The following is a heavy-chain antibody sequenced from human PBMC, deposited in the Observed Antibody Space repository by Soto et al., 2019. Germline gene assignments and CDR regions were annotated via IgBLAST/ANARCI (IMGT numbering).Heavy chain of an antibody. CDR1: GGSISSGCYY. CDR3: ARQPGAAAYYFDY. V-gene: IGHV4-31*03. CDR2: IYYSGST. Sequence: SETLSRTCTVSGGSISSGCYYWSWIRQHPGKGLEWIGYIYYSGSTYYNPSLKSRVTISVDTSKNQFSLKLSSVTAADTAVYYCARQPGAAAYYFDYWGQGTLVTVSS. J-gene: IGHJ4*02. D-gene: IGHD2-15*01.